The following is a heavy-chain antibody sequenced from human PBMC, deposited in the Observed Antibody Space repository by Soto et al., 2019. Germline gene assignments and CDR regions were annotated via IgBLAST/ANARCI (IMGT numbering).Heavy chain of an antibody. V-gene: IGHV4-4*02. Sequence: SETLSLTCAVSGGSISSSNWWRWIRQPPGRGLEWIGGIYHTGSTNYNPSLKSRVTISVDTSKNQISLSLISVTAADTATYYCAHRRYYDSSGSVPYFDYWGQGTQVTVSS. CDR3: AHRRYYDSSGSVPYFDY. J-gene: IGHJ4*02. D-gene: IGHD3-22*01. CDR2: IYHTGST. CDR1: GGSISSSNW.